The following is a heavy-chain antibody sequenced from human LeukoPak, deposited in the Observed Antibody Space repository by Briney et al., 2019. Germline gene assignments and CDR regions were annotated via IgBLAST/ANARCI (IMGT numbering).Heavy chain of an antibody. D-gene: IGHD3-10*01. CDR1: GYTFSNFG. CDR2: ISAYNGNT. CDR3: ARFYGSGSRYACAGEKNWFDP. Sequence: ASVKVSCKASGYTFSNFGISWVRQAPGQGLEWMGWISAYNGNTNYAQKLQGRVTMTTDTSTSTAYMELRSLRSDDTAVYYCARFYGSGSRYACAGEKNWFDPWGQGTLVTVSS. J-gene: IGHJ5*02. V-gene: IGHV1-18*01.